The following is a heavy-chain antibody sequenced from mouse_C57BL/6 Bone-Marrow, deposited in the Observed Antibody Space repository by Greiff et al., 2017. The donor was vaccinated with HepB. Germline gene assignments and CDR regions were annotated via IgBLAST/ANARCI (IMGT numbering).Heavy chain of an antibody. V-gene: IGHV1-15*01. J-gene: IGHJ4*01. CDR1: GYTFTDYE. D-gene: IGHD2-14*01. CDR3: TRMGWGYPTYAMDY. Sequence: VKLLESGAELVRPGASVTLSCKASGYTFTDYEMHWVKQTPVHGLEWIGAIDPETGGTAYNQKFKGKAILTADKSSSTAYMELRSLTSEDSAVYYCTRMGWGYPTYAMDYWGQGTSVTVSS. CDR2: IDPETGGT.